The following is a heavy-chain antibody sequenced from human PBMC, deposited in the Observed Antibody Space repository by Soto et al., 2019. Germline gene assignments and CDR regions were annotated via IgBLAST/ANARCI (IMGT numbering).Heavy chain of an antibody. CDR1: GYTFKAYA. CDR2: INAANGNT. D-gene: IGHD3-16*01. J-gene: IGHJ6*02. CDR3: AREWGEITVGGVRNHSYGMDL. V-gene: IGHV1-3*01. Sequence: ASVKVSCKASGYTFKAYALHWVRLAPGEGLEWMGWINAANGNTIYSEKFQGRVTITRDTSASTGYLELSSLRSEDTAVYYCAREWGEITVGGVRNHSYGMDLWGQGTTVTVSS.